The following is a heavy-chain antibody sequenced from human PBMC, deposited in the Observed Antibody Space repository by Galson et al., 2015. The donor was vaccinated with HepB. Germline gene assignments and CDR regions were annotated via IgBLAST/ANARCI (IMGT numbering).Heavy chain of an antibody. CDR3: ARAPRQWLEGSDYFQH. V-gene: IGHV3-30*04. J-gene: IGHJ1*01. D-gene: IGHD6-19*01. CDR2: ISYDGSNK. Sequence: SLRLSCAASGFTFSSYAMHWVRQAPGKGLEWVAVISYDGSNKYYADSVKGRFTISRDNSKNTLYLQMNSLRAEDTAVYYCARAPRQWLEGSDYFQHWGQGTLVTVSS. CDR1: GFTFSSYA.